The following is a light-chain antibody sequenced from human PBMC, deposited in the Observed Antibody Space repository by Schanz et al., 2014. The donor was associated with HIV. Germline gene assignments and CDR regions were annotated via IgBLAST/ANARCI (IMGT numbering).Light chain of an antibody. V-gene: IGLV1-47*01. J-gene: IGLJ3*02. CDR3: AAWDDSLRGWV. CDR2: RNN. CDR1: SSNIGSNT. Sequence: QSVLTQPPSASGTPGQRVTISCSGSSSNIGSNTVYWYQQLPGTAPKLLIYRNNQRPSGVPDRFSGSKSGTSASLAISGLRSEDEADYYCAAWDDSLRGWVFGGGTKLTVL.